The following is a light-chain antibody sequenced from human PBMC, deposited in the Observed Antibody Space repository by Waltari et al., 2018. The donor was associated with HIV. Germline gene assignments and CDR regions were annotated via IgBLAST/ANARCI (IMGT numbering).Light chain of an antibody. CDR2: KAS. Sequence: DLQMTQSPSTLSASVGDRVTITGRASQSISSWLAWYQQKPGKAPKLLIYKASSLESGVPSRFSGSGSGTEFTLTISSLQPDDFATYYCQQYNSYSPWTFGQGTKVEIK. CDR3: QQYNSYSPWT. J-gene: IGKJ1*01. CDR1: QSISSW. V-gene: IGKV1-5*03.